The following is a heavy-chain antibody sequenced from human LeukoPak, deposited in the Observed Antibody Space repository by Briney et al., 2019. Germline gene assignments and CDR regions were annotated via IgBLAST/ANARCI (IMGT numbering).Heavy chain of an antibody. J-gene: IGHJ4*02. Sequence: GASVMVSCKVSGYTLTELSMHWVRQAPGKGLEWMGGFDPEHGETIYAQKFQGRGTMTEDPSTDTGYMELSSLRSEDTAVYYCVIRTRVHSDLDADYWGQGTLVTVSS. D-gene: IGHD1-1*01. V-gene: IGHV1-24*01. CDR2: FDPEHGET. CDR3: VIRTRVHSDLDADY. CDR1: GYTLTELS.